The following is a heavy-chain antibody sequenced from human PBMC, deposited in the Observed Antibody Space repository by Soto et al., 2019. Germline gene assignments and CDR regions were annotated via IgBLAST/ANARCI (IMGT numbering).Heavy chain of an antibody. Sequence: GASVKVSCKASGGTFSSYAISWVRQAPGQGLEWMGGIIPIFGTANYAQKFQGRVTITADKSTSTAYMELSSLRSEDTAVYYCARLAYVIWGLLAFDPWGQGTLVTVSS. J-gene: IGHJ5*02. V-gene: IGHV1-69*06. D-gene: IGHD3-16*01. CDR1: GGTFSSYA. CDR3: ARLAYVIWGLLAFDP. CDR2: IIPIFGTA.